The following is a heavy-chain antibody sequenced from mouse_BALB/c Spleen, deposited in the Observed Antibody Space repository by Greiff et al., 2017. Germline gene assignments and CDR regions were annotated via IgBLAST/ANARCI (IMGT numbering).Heavy chain of an antibody. CDR2: INPNNGGT. CDR1: GYSFTDYN. Sequence: EVQLQQSGPELVKPGASVKVSCKASGYSFTDYNMHWVKQSHGKSLEWIGGINPNNGGTSYNQKFKGKATLTVDKSSSTAYMELRSLTSEDSAVYYCARTGGYYAMDYWGQGTSVTVSS. V-gene: IGHV1-18*01. CDR3: ARTGGYYAMDY. J-gene: IGHJ4*01.